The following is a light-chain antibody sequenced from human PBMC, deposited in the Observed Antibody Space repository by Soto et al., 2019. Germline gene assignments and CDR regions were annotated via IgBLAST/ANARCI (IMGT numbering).Light chain of an antibody. CDR2: WVS. J-gene: IGKJ1*01. V-gene: IGKV4-1*01. Sequence: SCWSSQSVLSDSTNKNYLAWYQQKPGKPPKLLIYWVSTRESGVPDRFSGSGSGTDFTLTISSLQAEDLAVYYCQQYFSTPWTFGQGTKVEI. CDR3: QQYFSTPWT. CDR1: QSVLSDSTNKNY.